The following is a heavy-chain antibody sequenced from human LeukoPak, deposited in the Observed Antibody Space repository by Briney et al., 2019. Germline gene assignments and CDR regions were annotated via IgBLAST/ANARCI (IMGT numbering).Heavy chain of an antibody. D-gene: IGHD5-24*01. V-gene: IGHV5-51*01. CDR1: GYSFSSYW. J-gene: IGHJ4*02. CDR2: INPGDYDA. Sequence: GESLKISCKASGYSFSSYWIGWVRQMPGKSLEWMAIINPGDYDARYSPSFQGQVTVSADRSISTAYMQWSTLKASDTATYYCTKAPTSSLSFFDFWGQGTLVTVSS. CDR3: TKAPTSSLSFFDF.